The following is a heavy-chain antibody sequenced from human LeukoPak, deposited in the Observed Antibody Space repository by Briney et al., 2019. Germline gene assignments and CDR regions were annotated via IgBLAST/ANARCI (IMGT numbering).Heavy chain of an antibody. CDR3: ARGFLGTCSGASCYSGY. CDR1: GFTFSNYW. CDR2: INTDGSST. V-gene: IGHV3-74*01. J-gene: IGHJ4*02. D-gene: IGHD2-15*01. Sequence: QPGRSLRLSCAASGFTFSNYWMHWVRQAPGKGLVWVSRINTDGSSTAYADFVKGRFTISRDNAQNTLYLQMNSLRVEDTAVYFCARGFLGTCSGASCYSGYWGQGTLLTVSS.